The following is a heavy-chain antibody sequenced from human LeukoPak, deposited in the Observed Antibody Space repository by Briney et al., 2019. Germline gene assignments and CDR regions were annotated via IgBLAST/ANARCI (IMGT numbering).Heavy chain of an antibody. D-gene: IGHD3-22*01. Sequence: GGSLRLSCAASGFTFSSYSMNWVRQAPGKGLEWVSYISSSSSTIYYADSVKGRFTISRDNAKNSLYLQMNSLRAEDTAVYYCAREPKPRITMIVVGLLDLDAFDIWGQGTMVTVSS. CDR3: AREPKPRITMIVVGLLDLDAFDI. V-gene: IGHV3-48*01. CDR1: GFTFSSYS. CDR2: ISSSSSTI. J-gene: IGHJ3*02.